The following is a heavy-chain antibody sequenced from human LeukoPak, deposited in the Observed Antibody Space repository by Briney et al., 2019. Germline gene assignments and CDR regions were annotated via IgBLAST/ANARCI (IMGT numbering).Heavy chain of an antibody. D-gene: IGHD3-3*01. CDR3: ARDRQSITIFGVLIPIYMDV. J-gene: IGHJ6*03. V-gene: IGHV3-21*01. CDR2: ISSSSSSYI. Sequence: SGGSLRLSCAASGFIFSSYTMNWVRQAPGKGLEWVSFISSSSSSYIYHADSVKGRFTISRDNAKNSLYLQMNSLRAEDTAVYYCARDRQSITIFGVLIPIYMDVWGKGTTVTVSS. CDR1: GFIFSSYT.